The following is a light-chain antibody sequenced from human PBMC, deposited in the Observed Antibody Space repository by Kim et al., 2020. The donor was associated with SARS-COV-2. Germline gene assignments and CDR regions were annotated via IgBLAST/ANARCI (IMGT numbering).Light chain of an antibody. CDR2: QDS. CDR1: KLGDKY. V-gene: IGLV3-1*01. CDR3: QAWDSSTAP. Sequence: VSPVQTASITCSGDKLGDKYACWYQQKPGQSPVLVIYQDSKRPSGIPERFSGSNSGNTATLTISGTQAMDEADYYCQAWDSSTAPFGGGTQLTVL. J-gene: IGLJ2*01.